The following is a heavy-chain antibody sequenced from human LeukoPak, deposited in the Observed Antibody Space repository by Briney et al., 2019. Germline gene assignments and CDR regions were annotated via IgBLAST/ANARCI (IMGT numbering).Heavy chain of an antibody. V-gene: IGHV4-61*08. J-gene: IGHJ4*02. D-gene: IGHD1-26*01. Sequence: SETLSLTCTVSGASVGSAGYYWSWIRQPPGGGLEGIGYVYYIDNTNYNPSLESRVTMSVNPSKNQFSLNLHSVTAADTAMYYCARTQSQSGSYRYYFAYWGQGTLVTVSS. CDR3: ARTQSQSGSYRYYFAY. CDR2: VYYIDNT. CDR1: GASVGSAGYY.